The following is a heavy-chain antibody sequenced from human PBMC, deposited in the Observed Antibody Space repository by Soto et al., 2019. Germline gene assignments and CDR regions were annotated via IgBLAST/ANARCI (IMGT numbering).Heavy chain of an antibody. CDR3: AGWVAPGIYPMNYYYYGMDV. CDR2: IYYSGST. J-gene: IGHJ6*02. CDR1: GGSISSSSYY. V-gene: IGHV4-39*01. Sequence: SETLSLTCTVSGGSISSSSYYWGWIRQPPGKGLEWIGSIYYSGSTYYNPSLKSRVTISVDTSKNQFSLKLSSVTAADTAVYYCAGWVAPGIYPMNYYYYGMDVWGQGTTVTVSS. D-gene: IGHD2-15*01.